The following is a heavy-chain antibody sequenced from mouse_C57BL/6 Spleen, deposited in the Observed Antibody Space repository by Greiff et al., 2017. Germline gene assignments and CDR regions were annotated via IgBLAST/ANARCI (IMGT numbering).Heavy chain of an antibody. D-gene: IGHD2-12*01. V-gene: IGHV5-17*01. CDR2: FSSGSSTI. J-gene: IGHJ2*01. Sequence: EVKLMESGGGLVKPGGSLKLSCAASGFTFSDSGMHWVRQAPEKGLEGVAYFSSGSSTIYYADTVKCRFTISRHNAKNTLFLQMTSLSSEDTAMYYCARPCYGYFDYWGQGTTLTVSS. CDR3: ARPCYGYFDY. CDR1: GFTFSDSG.